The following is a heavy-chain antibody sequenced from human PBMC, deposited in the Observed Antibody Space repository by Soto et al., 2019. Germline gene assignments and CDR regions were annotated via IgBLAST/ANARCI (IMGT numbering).Heavy chain of an antibody. J-gene: IGHJ4*02. D-gene: IGHD1-26*01. CDR2: IYPRDSDT. V-gene: IGHV5-51*01. Sequence: GESLKISCEASGYTFTNYWIGWVRQMPGTGLEWMGIIYPRDSDTRYSPSFQDQVTMSVDKSISTAYLQWSSLKASDTAMYYCARRIVGANPFDYWGQGTLVTVSS. CDR3: ARRIVGANPFDY. CDR1: GYTFTNYW.